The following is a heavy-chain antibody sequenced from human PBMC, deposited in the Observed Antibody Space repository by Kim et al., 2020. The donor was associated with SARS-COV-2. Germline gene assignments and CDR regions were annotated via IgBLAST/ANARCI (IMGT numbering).Heavy chain of an antibody. CDR2: ISYDGSNK. V-gene: IGHV3-30*18. CDR1: GFTFSSYG. D-gene: IGHD3-10*01. Sequence: GGSLRLSCAASGFTFSSYGMHWVRQAPGKGLEWVAVISYDGSNKYYADSVKGRFTISRDNSKNTLYLQMNSLRAEDTAVYYCAKKVLWFGELPDDNWFDPWGQGTLVTVSS. J-gene: IGHJ5*02. CDR3: AKKVLWFGELPDDNWFDP.